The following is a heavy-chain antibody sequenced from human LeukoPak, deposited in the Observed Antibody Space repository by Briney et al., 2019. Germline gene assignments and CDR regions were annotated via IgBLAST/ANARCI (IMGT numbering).Heavy chain of an antibody. D-gene: IGHD6-19*01. J-gene: IGHJ4*02. Sequence: GASVKVSCKASGGTFSSYAISWVRQAPGQGLEWMGGIIPIFGTANYAQKFQGRVTITADESTSTAYMELSSLRSEDTAVYYCASHGGYSSGWYDYWGQGTLVTVSS. CDR3: ASHGGYSSGWYDY. CDR2: IIPIFGTA. V-gene: IGHV1-69*13. CDR1: GGTFSSYA.